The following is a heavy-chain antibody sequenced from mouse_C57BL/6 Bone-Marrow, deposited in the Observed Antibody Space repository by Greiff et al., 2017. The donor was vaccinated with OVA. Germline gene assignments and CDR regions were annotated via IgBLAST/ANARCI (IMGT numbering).Heavy chain of an antibody. CDR3: TTDGYFNYFDY. J-gene: IGHJ2*01. D-gene: IGHD2-3*01. CDR2: IDPETGGT. V-gene: IGHV1-15*01. CDR1: GYTFTDYE. Sequence: QVQLKQSGAELVRPGASVTLSCKASGYTFTDYEMHWVKQTPVHGLEWIGAIDPETGGTAYNQKFKGKAILTADKSSSTAYMELRSLTSEDSAVYYCTTDGYFNYFDYWGQGTTLTVSS.